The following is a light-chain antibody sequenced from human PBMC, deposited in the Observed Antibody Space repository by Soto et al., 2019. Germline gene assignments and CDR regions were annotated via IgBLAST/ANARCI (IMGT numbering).Light chain of an antibody. J-gene: IGKJ2*01. V-gene: IGKV2-28*01. CDR3: MQALQTPYT. CDR2: LGS. Sequence: EIVMTQSPPSLTVTPGEPASISCRSSQRLLHSNGNTFLDWYVQKPGQSPQLLIYLGSNRASGVPDRVSGSEAGTDFTLKFSRVEAEDVGVYYCMQALQTPYTFGQGTKLEIK. CDR1: QRLLHSNGNTF.